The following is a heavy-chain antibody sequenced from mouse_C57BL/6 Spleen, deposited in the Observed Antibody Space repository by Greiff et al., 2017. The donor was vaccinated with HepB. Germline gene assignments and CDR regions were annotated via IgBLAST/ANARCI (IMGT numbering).Heavy chain of an antibody. J-gene: IGHJ3*01. Sequence: VQLKQSGAELVRPGASVKLSCTASGFNIKDDYMHWVKQRPEQGLEWIGWIDPENGDTEYASKFQGKATITADTSSNTAYLQLSSLTSEDTAVYYCTRPYGNYGFAYWGQGTLVTVSA. CDR1: GFNIKDDY. CDR2: IDPENGDT. D-gene: IGHD2-1*01. V-gene: IGHV14-4*01. CDR3: TRPYGNYGFAY.